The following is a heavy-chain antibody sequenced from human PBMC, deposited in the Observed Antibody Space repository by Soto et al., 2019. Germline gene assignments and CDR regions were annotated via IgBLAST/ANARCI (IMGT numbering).Heavy chain of an antibody. CDR1: GGSISSGGYS. Sequence: SETLSLTCAVSGGSISSGGYSWSWIRQPPGKGLEWIGYIYHSGSTYYNPSLKSRVTISVDRSKNQFSLKLRSVTAADTAVYYCARTYYDILTGYFFDYWGQGTLVTVSS. CDR2: IYHSGST. CDR3: ARTYYDILTGYFFDY. J-gene: IGHJ4*02. D-gene: IGHD3-9*01. V-gene: IGHV4-30-2*01.